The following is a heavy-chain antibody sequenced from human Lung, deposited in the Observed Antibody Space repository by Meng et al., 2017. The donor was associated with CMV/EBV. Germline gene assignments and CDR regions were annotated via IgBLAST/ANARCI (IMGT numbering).Heavy chain of an antibody. D-gene: IGHD2-2*01. CDR2: IIPIFGTA. CDR3: ARGGYELLVYYYYYGMDV. V-gene: IGHV1-69*05. Sequence: SVKVSXKASGGTFSSYAISWVRQAPGQGLEWMGGIIPIFGTANYVQKFQGRVTITTDESTSTAYMELSSLRSEETAVYYCARGGYELLVYYYYYGMDVWGKGTXVTVAS. CDR1: GGTFSSYA. J-gene: IGHJ6*04.